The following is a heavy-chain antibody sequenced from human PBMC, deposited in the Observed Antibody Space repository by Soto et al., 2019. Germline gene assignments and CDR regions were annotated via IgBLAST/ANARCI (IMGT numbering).Heavy chain of an antibody. Sequence: PGGALRLSCAASGFTCSSCAMDLVRQAPGKGLEWGAGISDDGSNKYYADSVKCRFTIARDNSKNTLYLQMNRLRAEDTAVYYCASSPFGTRGHGSVYFDSRGQGTLVPVSS. D-gene: IGHD3-16*01. CDR2: ISDDGSNK. J-gene: IGHJ4*02. V-gene: IGHV3-30-3*01. CDR1: GFTCSSCA. CDR3: ASSPFGTRGHGSVYFDS.